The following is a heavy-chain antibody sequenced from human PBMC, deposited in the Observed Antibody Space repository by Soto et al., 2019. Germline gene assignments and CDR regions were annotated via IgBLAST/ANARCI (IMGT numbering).Heavy chain of an antibody. CDR2: IIPIFGTA. D-gene: IGHD2-15*01. CDR3: ARVGEEYCSGGSCYSCDY. J-gene: IGHJ4*02. V-gene: IGHV1-69*01. Sequence: QVQLVQSGAEVKKPGSSVKVSCKASGGTFSSYAISWVRQAPGQGLEWMGGIIPIFGTANYAQKFQGRVTINADESTSTAYMELSSLRSEDTAVYYCARVGEEYCSGGSCYSCDYWGQGNLVTVSS. CDR1: GGTFSSYA.